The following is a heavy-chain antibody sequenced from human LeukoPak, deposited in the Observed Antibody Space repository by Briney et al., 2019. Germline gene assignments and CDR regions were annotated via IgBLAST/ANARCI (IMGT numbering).Heavy chain of an antibody. CDR3: ARQPRDGYNPRPYYFDY. CDR1: GGSISSSSYY. V-gene: IGHV4-39*01. J-gene: IGHJ4*02. Sequence: SETLSLTCTVSGGSISSSSYYWGWVRQPPGKGLEWIGSMYYSGSTYYNPSLKSRVTISVDTSKDQFSLKLSSVTAADTAVYYCARQPRDGYNPRPYYFDYWGQGTLVTVSS. D-gene: IGHD5-24*01. CDR2: MYYSGST.